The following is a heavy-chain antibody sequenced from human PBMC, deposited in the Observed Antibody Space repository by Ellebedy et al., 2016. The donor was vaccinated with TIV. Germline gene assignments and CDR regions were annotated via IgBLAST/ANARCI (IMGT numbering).Heavy chain of an antibody. J-gene: IGHJ4*02. CDR2: IVGGGA. V-gene: IGHV3-23*01. D-gene: IGHD5-18*01. CDR1: GFTFSSSA. Sequence: PGGSLRLSCAASGFTFSSSAMSWVRQAPGKGLEWVSGIVGGGAERYADSVKGRFTISRDNSKNTVDLQMKSLRDEDTAVYFCAKDRTAGDGYWVFDSWGQGTLVTVSS. CDR3: AKDRTAGDGYWVFDS.